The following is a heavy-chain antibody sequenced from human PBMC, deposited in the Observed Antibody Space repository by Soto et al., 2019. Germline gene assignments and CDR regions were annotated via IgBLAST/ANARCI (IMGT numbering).Heavy chain of an antibody. J-gene: IGHJ4*02. CDR2: IYWDDDK. CDR3: ARGGWTTYYSPFFDY. D-gene: IGHD3-10*01. Sequence: QITLKESGPTLVRPTQTLTLTCTFSGFSLSSSGVGVGWIRQPPGKALEWLALIYWDDDKRYSPSLKSRLTITTNTSKNQVFLTLTKLDPVDTATYYCARGGWTTYYSPFFDYWGQGTLVTVSS. V-gene: IGHV2-5*02. CDR1: GFSLSSSGVG.